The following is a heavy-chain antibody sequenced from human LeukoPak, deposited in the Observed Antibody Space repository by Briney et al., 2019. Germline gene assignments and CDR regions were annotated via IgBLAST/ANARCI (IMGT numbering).Heavy chain of an antibody. CDR2: IKQDGSEK. D-gene: IGHD1-26*01. CDR1: GFTFSSYW. CDR3: AKTGGSYGRVVFDY. J-gene: IGHJ4*02. V-gene: IGHV3-7*03. Sequence: PGGSLRLSCAASGFTFSSYWMSWVRQAPGKGLEWLANIKQDGSEKYYVDSVKGRFTISRDNAKNSLYLQMNSLRAEDTAVYYCAKTGGSYGRVVFDYWGQGTLVTVSS.